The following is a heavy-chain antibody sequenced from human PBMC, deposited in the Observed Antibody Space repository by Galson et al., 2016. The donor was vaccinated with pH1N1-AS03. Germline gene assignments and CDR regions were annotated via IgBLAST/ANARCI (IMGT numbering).Heavy chain of an antibody. CDR3: AVPPYPVRYGAVGEMNV. CDR1: GFTFTNYG. J-gene: IGHJ6*02. D-gene: IGHD3-10*01. CDR2: MWFNEGAK. V-gene: IGHV3-33*01. Sequence: SLRLSCAASGFTFTNYGFHWVRQAPGKGLEWVAVMWFNEGAKYYADSVKGRFTISRDTSKNTVYLQMKSLRGNDTALYYFAVPPYPVRYGAVGEMNVWGQGTTVIVSS.